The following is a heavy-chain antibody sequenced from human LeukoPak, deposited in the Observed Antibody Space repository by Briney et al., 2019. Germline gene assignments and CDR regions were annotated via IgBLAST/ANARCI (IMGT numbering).Heavy chain of an antibody. CDR2: ISADGQDT. Sequence: GGPVTLPCARWGLVFGTYDMWGLRQARGVAVVWVSSISADGQDTEYADSVEGRFTVSRDNSKSTLYLQLNSLRAEDTATYYCARDPYNTILYRLAHWGQGTLVTVSS. J-gene: IGHJ4*02. CDR1: GLVFGTYD. D-gene: IGHD3-10*01. CDR3: ARDPYNTILYRLAH. V-gene: IGHV3-23*01.